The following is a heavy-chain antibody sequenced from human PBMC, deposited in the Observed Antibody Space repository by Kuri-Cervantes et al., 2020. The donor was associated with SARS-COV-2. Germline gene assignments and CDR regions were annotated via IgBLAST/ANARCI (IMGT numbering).Heavy chain of an antibody. V-gene: IGHV4-59*11. Sequence: SETLSLTCTVSGGSISDHYWSWIRQPPGKGLEWLGYIYYSGSTNYNPSLKSRVTISVDTSKNQFSLKLSSVTAADTAVYYCARGGYSSSWYGLYNWFDPWGQGTLVTVSS. J-gene: IGHJ5*02. CDR2: IYYSGST. D-gene: IGHD6-13*01. CDR1: GGSISDHY. CDR3: ARGGYSSSWYGLYNWFDP.